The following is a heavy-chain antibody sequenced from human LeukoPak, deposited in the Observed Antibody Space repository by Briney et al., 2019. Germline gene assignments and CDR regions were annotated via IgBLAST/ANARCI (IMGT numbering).Heavy chain of an antibody. J-gene: IGHJ4*02. CDR2: IYYSGST. CDR3: ASLVGPSPFFDY. V-gene: IGHV4-31*03. CDR1: GGSISSGGYY. D-gene: IGHD2-2*01. Sequence: SETLSLTCTVSGGSISSGGYYWSWIRQHPGKVLEWIGYIYYSGSTYYNPSLKSRVNISVDTSKNQFSLKLSSVTAADTAVYYCASLVGPSPFFDYWGQGTLVTVSS.